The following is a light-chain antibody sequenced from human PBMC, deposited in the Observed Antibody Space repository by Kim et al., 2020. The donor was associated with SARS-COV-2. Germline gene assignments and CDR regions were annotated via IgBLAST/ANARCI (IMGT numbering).Light chain of an antibody. CDR2: RNT. Sequence: GHKITFSCSGSSSNIGSNYIYWYQQFPGTAPKLLIYRNTLRPSGVPDRSSGSKSGTSASLAISGLRSEDEATYYCEVWDDSLSGVVFGGGTQLTVL. V-gene: IGLV1-47*01. CDR1: SSNIGSNY. J-gene: IGLJ2*01. CDR3: EVWDDSLSGVV.